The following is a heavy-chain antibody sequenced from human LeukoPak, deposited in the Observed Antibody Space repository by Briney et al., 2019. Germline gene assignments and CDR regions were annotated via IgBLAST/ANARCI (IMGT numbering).Heavy chain of an antibody. CDR3: ARGRPLLYSSGWDHFDY. D-gene: IGHD6-25*01. J-gene: IGHJ4*02. Sequence: SETLSLTCAVYGGSFSGYYWSWIRQPPGKGLEWIGEINHSGSTNYNPSLKSRVTISVDTSKNQFSLKLSSVTAADTAVYYCARGRPLLYSSGWDHFDYWGQGALVTVSS. V-gene: IGHV4-34*01. CDR2: INHSGST. CDR1: GGSFSGYY.